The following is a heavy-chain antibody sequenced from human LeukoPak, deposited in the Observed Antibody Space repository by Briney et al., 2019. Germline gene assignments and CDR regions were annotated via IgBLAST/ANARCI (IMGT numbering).Heavy chain of an antibody. Sequence: LSLTCTVSGGSISSSISYWGWIRQAPGKGLEWVSDISSTSIYTNYADSVKGRFTISRDNAKNSLYLQVNSLRAEDTAVYYCAREDGYSSSWYSDYWGQGTLVTASS. CDR3: AREDGYSSSWYSDY. CDR2: ISSTSIYT. V-gene: IGHV3-11*05. CDR1: GGSISSSISY. J-gene: IGHJ4*02. D-gene: IGHD6-13*01.